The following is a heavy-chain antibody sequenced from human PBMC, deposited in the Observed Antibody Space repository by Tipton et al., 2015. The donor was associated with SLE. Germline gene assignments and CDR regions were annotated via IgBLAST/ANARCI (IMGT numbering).Heavy chain of an antibody. J-gene: IGHJ4*02. CDR2: IFYGGTP. D-gene: IGHD2-21*01. CDR1: GGSISSNY. CDR3: AREAYCRVKCYPFDF. V-gene: IGHV4-59*12. Sequence: TLSLTCSVSGGSISSNYWIWIRLPPGKGLEWIGHIFYGGTPDTKPSLKSRVTISVDRSNNQCSLTLTSVTAADTAIYYCAREAYCRVKCYPFDFWGQGTLVTVSS.